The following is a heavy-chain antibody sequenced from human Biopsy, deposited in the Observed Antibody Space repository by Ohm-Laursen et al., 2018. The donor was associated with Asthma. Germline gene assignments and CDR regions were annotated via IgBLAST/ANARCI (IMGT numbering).Heavy chain of an antibody. CDR3: ASQSSGPDFWSGYYYFDY. Sequence: SLRLSRAAFGLTFSSYGMHWVRQAPGKGLEWVAVISYDGSNKYYADSVKGRFTISRDNSKNTLYLQMNSLRAEDTAVYYCASQSSGPDFWSGYYYFDYWGQGTLVTVSS. CDR1: GLTFSSYG. CDR2: ISYDGSNK. V-gene: IGHV3-30*03. D-gene: IGHD3-3*01. J-gene: IGHJ4*02.